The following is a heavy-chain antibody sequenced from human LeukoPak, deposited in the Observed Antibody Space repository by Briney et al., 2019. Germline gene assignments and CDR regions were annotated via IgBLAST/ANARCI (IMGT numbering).Heavy chain of an antibody. J-gene: IGHJ5*02. V-gene: IGHV4-34*01. CDR3: ARGFPSSSRWFDP. CDR1: AGSFSGYH. D-gene: IGHD6-6*01. CDR2: IDHSGSA. Sequence: PSETLSLTCGVYAGSFSGYHWTWIRLRPGKGLDWIGVIDHSGSAHYSPSLKSRVTISLDTSNKQFSLNLRSVTAADTGVYYCARGFPSSSRWFDPWGQGTLVTVSS.